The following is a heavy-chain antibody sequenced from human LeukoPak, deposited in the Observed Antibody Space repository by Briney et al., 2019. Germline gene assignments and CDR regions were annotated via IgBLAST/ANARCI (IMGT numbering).Heavy chain of an antibody. CDR3: ARVPLFGELLGWFDP. CDR2: IYYSGST. CDR1: GGSISSYY. V-gene: IGHV4-59*01. D-gene: IGHD3-10*02. J-gene: IGHJ5*02. Sequence: PSETLSLTCTVSGGSISSYYWSWIRQPPGKGLEWIGYIYYSGSTNYNPSLKSRVTISVDTSKNQFSLKLSSVTAADTAVYYCARVPLFGELLGWFDPWGQGTLVTVSS.